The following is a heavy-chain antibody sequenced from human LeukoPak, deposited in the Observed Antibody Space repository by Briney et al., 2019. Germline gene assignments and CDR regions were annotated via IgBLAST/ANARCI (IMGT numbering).Heavy chain of an antibody. V-gene: IGHV3-11*04. J-gene: IGHJ4*02. Sequence: GGSLRLSCAASGFTFSDYYMSWIRQAPGKGLEGVSYISSSGDTIYYADSVKGRFTVSRDNAKNSLYLQMDSLRVDDTAVYFCARGFLQLTPYYFDYWGQGTLVTVSS. CDR2: ISSSGDTI. D-gene: IGHD1-1*01. CDR1: GFTFSDYY. CDR3: ARGFLQLTPYYFDY.